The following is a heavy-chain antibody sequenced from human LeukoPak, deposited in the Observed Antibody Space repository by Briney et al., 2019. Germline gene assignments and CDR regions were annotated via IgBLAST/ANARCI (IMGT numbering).Heavy chain of an antibody. Sequence: GGSLRLSCAASGFTFSSYSMNWVRQAPGKGLEWVSGISGGGDYTYYPDSVKGRFTVSRDNSKNTLYLQMNSLSAEDTAVYYCAVETSDSPDYWGQGTLVTVSS. D-gene: IGHD3-22*01. J-gene: IGHJ4*02. CDR3: AVETSDSPDY. CDR1: GFTFSSYS. CDR2: ISGGGDYT. V-gene: IGHV3-23*01.